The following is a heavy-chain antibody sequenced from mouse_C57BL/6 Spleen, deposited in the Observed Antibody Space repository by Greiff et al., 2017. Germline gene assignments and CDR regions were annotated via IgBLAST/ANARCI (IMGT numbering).Heavy chain of an antibody. V-gene: IGHV1-80*01. CDR1: GYAFSSYW. CDR3: ARGRDYEGDFDY. CDR2: IYPGDGDT. D-gene: IGHD2-4*01. Sequence: QVQLKQSGAELVKPGASVKISCKASGYAFSSYWMNWVKQRPGKGLEWIGQIYPGDGDTNYNGKFKGKATLTADKSSSTAYMQLSSLTSEDSAVYFCARGRDYEGDFDYWGQGTTLTVSS. J-gene: IGHJ2*01.